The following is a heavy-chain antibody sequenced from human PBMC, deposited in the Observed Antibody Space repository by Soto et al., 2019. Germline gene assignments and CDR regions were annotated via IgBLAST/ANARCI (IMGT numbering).Heavy chain of an antibody. D-gene: IGHD5-18*01. CDR3: ARVGGYSYGGVDY. CDR2: INPSGGST. CDR1: GYTFTSYY. Sequence: QVQLVQSGAEVKKPGASVKVSCKASGYTFTSYYMHWVRQAPGQGLEWMEIINPSGGSTTYGQKFQGRVTMTRDTSTSTVYMELSSLRSEETAVYYCARVGGYSYGGVDYWGQGTLVTVSS. V-gene: IGHV1-46*01. J-gene: IGHJ4*02.